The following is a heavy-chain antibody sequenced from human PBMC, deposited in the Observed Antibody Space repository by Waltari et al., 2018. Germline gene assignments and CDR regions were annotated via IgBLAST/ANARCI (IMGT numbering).Heavy chain of an antibody. D-gene: IGHD5-12*01. Sequence: QITLKESGPTLVKPTQTLTLTCTFSGFSLSTSGVGVGWIRQPPGKALEWLALIYWNDDKRYSPSLKGRLTITKDTSKTQVVLTMTNMDPVDTATYYCAHRSPASTIWDYYYMDVWGKGTTVTVSS. J-gene: IGHJ6*03. CDR2: IYWNDDK. CDR1: GFSLSTSGVG. CDR3: AHRSPASTIWDYYYMDV. V-gene: IGHV2-5*01.